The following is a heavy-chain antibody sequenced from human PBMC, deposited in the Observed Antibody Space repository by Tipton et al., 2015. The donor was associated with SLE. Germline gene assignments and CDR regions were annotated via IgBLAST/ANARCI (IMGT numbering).Heavy chain of an antibody. CDR1: GDSISSTNYY. CDR3: ARHIWGGYDAFDV. D-gene: IGHD3-16*01. CDR2: IYYSGST. V-gene: IGHV4-39*01. J-gene: IGHJ3*01. Sequence: TLSLTCTVSGDSISSTNYYWGWIRQPPGKGLEWIANIYYSGSTYYSASLKSRVTISIDMSSNQFSLKLSAVTAADTAVYYCARHIWGGYDAFDVWGHGTLVTVSS.